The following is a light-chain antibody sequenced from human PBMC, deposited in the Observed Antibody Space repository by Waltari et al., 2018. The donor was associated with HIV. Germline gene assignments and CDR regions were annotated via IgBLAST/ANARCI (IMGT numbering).Light chain of an antibody. V-gene: IGLV2-8*01. CDR2: EVN. CDR1: SSDGGGSTY. J-gene: IGLJ3*02. CDR3: NAYAGSNNWV. Sequence: QSALTQPPSASGSPGQSVTISCTGTSSDGGGSTYVSWYQQHPGKPPKPMIYEVNKRPSGVPHRFPGSKSANTASLTVSGLQADDEADYYCNAYAGSNNWVFGGGTKLTVL.